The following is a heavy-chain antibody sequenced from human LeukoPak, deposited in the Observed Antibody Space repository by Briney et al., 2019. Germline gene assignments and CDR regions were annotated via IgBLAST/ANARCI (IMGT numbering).Heavy chain of an antibody. CDR1: GFTFSSYI. CDR3: ASTGIYCTSTSCSNYFHY. CDR2: ISSSSSTI. J-gene: IGHJ4*02. D-gene: IGHD2-2*01. Sequence: GGSLRLSCAASGFTFSSYIMNWARQAPGKGLEWVSYISSSSSTIYYADSVKGRFTLSRDNAKNSLYLQMNSLRAEDTAVYYCASTGIYCTSTSCSNYFHYWGQGTLVTVSS. V-gene: IGHV3-48*04.